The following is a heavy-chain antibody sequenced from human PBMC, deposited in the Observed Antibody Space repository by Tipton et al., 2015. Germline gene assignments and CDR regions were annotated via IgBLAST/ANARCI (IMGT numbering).Heavy chain of an antibody. CDR1: GGSITSYY. CDR3: ARFRFDNFDY. J-gene: IGHJ4*01. CDR2: IYYSGST. D-gene: IGHD3-3*01. Sequence: TLSLTCNVSGGSITSYYWSWIRQPPGKGLEWIGYIYYSGSTKYIPSLKSRVTISVDSSKTQLSLKLRSMITADTAVYYCARFRFDNFDYWGHVTLVAVSS. V-gene: IGHV4-59*01.